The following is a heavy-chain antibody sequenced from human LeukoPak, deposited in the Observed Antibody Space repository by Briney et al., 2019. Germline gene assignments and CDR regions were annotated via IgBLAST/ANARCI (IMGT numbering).Heavy chain of an antibody. Sequence: HPGRSPRLSCAASGFTFDDYAMHWVRQAPGKGLEVVSGISWNSGSIGYADSVKGRFTISRDNAKNSLYLQMNSLRAEDTALYYCAKVERQYSSSWYFDYWGQGTLVTVSS. CDR1: GFTFDDYA. V-gene: IGHV3-9*01. D-gene: IGHD6-13*01. CDR2: ISWNSGSI. CDR3: AKVERQYSSSWYFDY. J-gene: IGHJ4*02.